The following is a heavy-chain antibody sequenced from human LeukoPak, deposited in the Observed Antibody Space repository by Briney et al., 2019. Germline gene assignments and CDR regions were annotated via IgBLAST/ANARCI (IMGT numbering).Heavy chain of an antibody. CDR1: GFTFSSYW. Sequence: GGSLRLSCAASGFTFSSYWMHWVRQAPGKGLEWVSYISSSGSTIYYADSVKGRFTISRDNAKNSLYLQMNSLRAEDTAVYYCARDGRWLQFYYWGQGTLVTVSS. D-gene: IGHD5-24*01. CDR3: ARDGRWLQFYY. V-gene: IGHV3-48*04. J-gene: IGHJ4*02. CDR2: ISSSGSTI.